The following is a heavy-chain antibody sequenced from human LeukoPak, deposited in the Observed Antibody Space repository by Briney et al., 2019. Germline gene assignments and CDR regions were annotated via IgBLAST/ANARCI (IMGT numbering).Heavy chain of an antibody. D-gene: IGHD3-9*01. CDR3: AKRGVVIRVILIGFHKEAHYFES. CDR1: GITLSNYG. CDR2: ISDSGGST. J-gene: IGHJ4*02. V-gene: IGHV3-23*01. Sequence: GGSLRLSCAVSGITLSNYGMSWVRQAPGKGLEWVAGISDSGGSTKYADTVKGRFTISRDNPKNTLILQMNSLRAEDTAVYFCAKRGVVIRVILIGFHKEAHYFESWGQGALVTVSS.